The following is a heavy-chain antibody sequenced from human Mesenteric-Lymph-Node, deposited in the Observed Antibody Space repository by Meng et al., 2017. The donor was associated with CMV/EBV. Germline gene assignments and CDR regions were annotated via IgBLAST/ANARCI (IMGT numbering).Heavy chain of an antibody. CDR1: GGSIRGGNG. V-gene: IGHV4-4*02. D-gene: IGHD6-19*01. J-gene: IGHJ3*02. CDR3: ARYSSGSLDTFDI. CDR2: MYRRGSA. Sequence: AVAGGSIRGGNGWDWDRQRPGKGLEWIGGMYRRGSANYEPTLKSRVTMSVDKTNSQFSLKLSAVTAAGTAVYYCARYSSGSLDTFDIWGQGTMVTVSS.